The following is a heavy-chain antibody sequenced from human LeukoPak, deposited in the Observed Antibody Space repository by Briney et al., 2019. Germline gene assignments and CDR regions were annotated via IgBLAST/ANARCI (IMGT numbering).Heavy chain of an antibody. CDR2: ISYDGSNK. Sequence: GGSLRLSCAASGFTFNNYAMHWVRQAPGKGLQWVAVISYDGSNKYYADSVKGRFTISRDNAKNSLYLQMNSLRAEDTAVYYCAKVGFFVGYSGVIPRSGYFDYWGQGTLVTVSS. CDR3: AKVGFFVGYSGVIPRSGYFDY. J-gene: IGHJ4*02. V-gene: IGHV3-30*04. D-gene: IGHD3-22*01. CDR1: GFTFNNYA.